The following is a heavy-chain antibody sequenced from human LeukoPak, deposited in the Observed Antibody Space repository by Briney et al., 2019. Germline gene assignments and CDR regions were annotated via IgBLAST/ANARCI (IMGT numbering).Heavy chain of an antibody. CDR3: ARGGGSYFRWFDP. CDR1: GGSISSYY. V-gene: IGHV4-4*09. CDR2: IYTSGST. Sequence: PSETLSLTCTVSGGSISSYYWSWIRQPPGKGLEWIGYIYTSGSTNYNPSLKSRVTISVDTSKNQFSLKLSSVTAADTAVYYCARGGGSYFRWFDPWGQGTLVTVSS. D-gene: IGHD1-26*01. J-gene: IGHJ5*02.